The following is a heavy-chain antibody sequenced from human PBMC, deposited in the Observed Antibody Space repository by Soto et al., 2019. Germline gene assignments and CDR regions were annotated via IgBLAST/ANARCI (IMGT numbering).Heavy chain of an antibody. CDR1: GFSLSTSGMC. V-gene: IGHV2-70*01. Sequence: SGPTLVNPTPTLTLTCTFSGFSLSTSGMCVSWIRQPPGKALEWLALIDWDDDKYYSTSLKTRLTISKDTSKNQVVLTMTNMDPVDTATYYCARMAAAAGNFDYWGQGTLVTVSS. CDR2: IDWDDDK. CDR3: ARMAAAAGNFDY. J-gene: IGHJ4*02. D-gene: IGHD6-13*01.